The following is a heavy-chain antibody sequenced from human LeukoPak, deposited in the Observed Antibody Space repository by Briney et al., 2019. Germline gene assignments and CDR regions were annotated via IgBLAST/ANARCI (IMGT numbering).Heavy chain of an antibody. CDR1: GFTFSSYW. J-gene: IGHJ4*02. CDR3: AAKSIVGAINY. D-gene: IGHD1-26*01. Sequence: GSLRLSCAASGFTFSSYWMSWVRQPPGKGLEWIGSIYYSGSTYYNPSLKSRVTISVDTSKNQFSLKLSSVTAADTAVYYCAAKSIVGAINYWGQGTLVTVSS. V-gene: IGHV4-39*01. CDR2: IYYSGST.